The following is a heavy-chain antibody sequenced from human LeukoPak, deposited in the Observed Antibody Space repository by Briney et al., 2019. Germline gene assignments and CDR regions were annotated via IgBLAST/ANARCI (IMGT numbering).Heavy chain of an antibody. D-gene: IGHD3-10*01. V-gene: IGHV3-30*02. Sequence: PGGSLRLSCAASGFTLYRYGMHWVRQAPGKGLEWVAFIRYDGREMFYADFVKGRFTISRDKSNNTLYLQMNSLTPEDTAMYYCARNVYYDSGNYHSGFDYWGLGTLVTVSS. CDR1: GFTLYRYG. CDR3: ARNVYYDSGNYHSGFDY. J-gene: IGHJ4*02. CDR2: IRYDGREM.